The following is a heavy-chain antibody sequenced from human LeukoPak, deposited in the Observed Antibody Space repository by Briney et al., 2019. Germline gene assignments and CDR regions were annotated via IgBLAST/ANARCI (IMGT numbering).Heavy chain of an antibody. Sequence: GGSLGLSCAASGFTFSSYGMHWVRQAPGKGLEWVAVISYDGSNKYYADSVKGRFTISRDNSKNTLFLQMNSLRAGDTAVYYCAKPSYESSGYAFDYWGQGTLVTVSS. CDR1: GFTFSSYG. V-gene: IGHV3-30*18. CDR3: AKPSYESSGYAFDY. J-gene: IGHJ4*02. D-gene: IGHD3-22*01. CDR2: ISYDGSNK.